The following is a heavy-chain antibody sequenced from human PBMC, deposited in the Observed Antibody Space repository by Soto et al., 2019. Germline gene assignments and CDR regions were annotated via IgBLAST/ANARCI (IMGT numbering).Heavy chain of an antibody. Sequence: ETLSLTCTVSGGSVSSGSYDWSWIRQPPGKGLEWIGYIYYSGSTNYNPSLKSRVTISVDTSKNQFSLKLSSVTAADTAVYYCATRLRYSYGYYYYGMDVWSQGTTVTVSS. D-gene: IGHD5-18*01. V-gene: IGHV4-61*01. CDR3: ATRLRYSYGYYYYGMDV. CDR1: GGSVSSGSYD. CDR2: IYYSGST. J-gene: IGHJ6*02.